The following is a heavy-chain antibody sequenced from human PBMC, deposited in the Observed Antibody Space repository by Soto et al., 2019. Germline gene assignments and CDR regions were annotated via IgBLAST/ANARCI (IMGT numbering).Heavy chain of an antibody. CDR1: GFSLSNARMG. CDR3: ARIPERSGSPSRNFYY. D-gene: IGHD2-2*01. CDR2: IFSNDEK. Sequence: SGPTLVNPTETLTLTCTVSGFSLSNARMGVSWIRQPPGKALEWLAHIFSNDEKSYSTSLKSRLTISKDPSKSQVVLTMTNMDPVDSVSFYCARIPERSGSPSRNFYYCGRGTPGTVSS. V-gene: IGHV2-26*01. J-gene: IGHJ4*02.